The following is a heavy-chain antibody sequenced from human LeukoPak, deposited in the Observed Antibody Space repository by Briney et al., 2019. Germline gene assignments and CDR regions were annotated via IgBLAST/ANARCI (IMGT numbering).Heavy chain of an antibody. J-gene: IGHJ3*02. V-gene: IGHV1-46*01. CDR2: INPSGGST. Sequence: ASVKVSCKASGYTFTSYYMHWVRQAPGQGLEWMGIINPSGGSTSYAQKFQGRVTMTRDTSTSTVYMELSSLRSEDTAVYYCARDDRYYDFWSGYYRDAFDIWGQGTMVTVSS. CDR3: ARDDRYYDFWSGYYRDAFDI. D-gene: IGHD3-3*01. CDR1: GYTFTSYY.